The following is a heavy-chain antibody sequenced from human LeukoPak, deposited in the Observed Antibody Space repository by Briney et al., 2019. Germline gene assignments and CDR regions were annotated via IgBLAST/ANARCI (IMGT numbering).Heavy chain of an antibody. Sequence: SETLSLTCTVSGGSISSSSYYWGWIRQPPGKGLEWIGSIYYSGSTYYNPSLKSRVTISVDTSKNQFSLKLSSVTAADTAVYYCARDSVRGVASWFDPWGQGTLVTVSS. D-gene: IGHD3-10*01. CDR2: IYYSGST. CDR1: GGSISSSSYY. J-gene: IGHJ5*02. V-gene: IGHV4-39*07. CDR3: ARDSVRGVASWFDP.